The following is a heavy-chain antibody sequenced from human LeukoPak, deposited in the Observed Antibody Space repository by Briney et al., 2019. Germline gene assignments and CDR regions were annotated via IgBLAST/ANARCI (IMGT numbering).Heavy chain of an antibody. D-gene: IGHD3-10*01. Sequence: GGSLRLSCAASGFTFDDYAMHWVRQAPGKGLEWVSGISWNSNTLGYADSVKGRFTISRDNAKNSLYLQMNSLRAEDTALYYCAKEHYYGSGSYSVFENWGQGTLVTVSS. CDR2: ISWNSNTL. V-gene: IGHV3-9*01. CDR1: GFTFDDYA. J-gene: IGHJ4*02. CDR3: AKEHYYGSGSYSVFEN.